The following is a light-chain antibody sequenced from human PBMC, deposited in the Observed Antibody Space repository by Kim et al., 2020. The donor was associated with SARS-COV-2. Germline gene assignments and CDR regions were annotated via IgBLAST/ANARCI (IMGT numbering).Light chain of an antibody. V-gene: IGKV3-11*01. CDR1: QSVSSY. CDR3: QQRINWPRT. Sequence: PGERATLSCRASQSVSSYLVWYQQKPDQAPRLLIYDVSSRATGIPARFSGSGSGTDFTLTISSLEPEDFAVYYCQQRINWPRTFGGGTKVDIK. J-gene: IGKJ4*01. CDR2: DVS.